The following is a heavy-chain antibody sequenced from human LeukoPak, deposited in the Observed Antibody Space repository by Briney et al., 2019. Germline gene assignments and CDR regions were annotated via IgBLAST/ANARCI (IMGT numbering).Heavy chain of an antibody. CDR3: ARMTTVTTEGI. V-gene: IGHV3-74*01. CDR2: INSDGSDT. CDR1: GFTFSSYW. Sequence: PGGSLRLSCAASGFTFSSYWMHWVRQAPGKGLVWVSRINSDGSDTIYADSVKGRFTSSRDNAKNILYLQMNNLRAEDTAVYYCARMTTVTTEGIWGQGTMVTVSS. D-gene: IGHD4-17*01. J-gene: IGHJ3*02.